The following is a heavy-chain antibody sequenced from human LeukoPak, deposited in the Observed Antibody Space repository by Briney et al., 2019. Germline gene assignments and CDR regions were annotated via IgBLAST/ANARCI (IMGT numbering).Heavy chain of an antibody. CDR1: GYTLTELS. CDR2: FDPEDGET. V-gene: IGHV1-24*01. J-gene: IGHJ4*02. Sequence: GASVKASGKVSGYTLTELSMHWVGQAPGKGLGWMGGFDPEDGETIYAQKFQGRVTMTENTSTDTAYMELSSLRSEDTAVYYCATAGASRVVVAPSYWGQGTLVTVSS. CDR3: ATAGASRVVVAPSY. D-gene: IGHD2-15*01.